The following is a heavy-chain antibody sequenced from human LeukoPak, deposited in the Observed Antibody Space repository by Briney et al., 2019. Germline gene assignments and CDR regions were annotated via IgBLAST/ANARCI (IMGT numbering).Heavy chain of an antibody. CDR1: GGSISSSFYY. D-gene: IGHD3-22*01. Sequence: SETLSLTCTVSGGSISSSFYYWGWIRQPPGKGLEWIGYIYHSGSTYYNPSLKSRVTISVDRSKNQFSLKLSSVTAADTAVYYCASSHYYDSSGTPDWFDPWGQGTLVTVSS. V-gene: IGHV4-30-2*01. J-gene: IGHJ5*02. CDR2: IYHSGST. CDR3: ASSHYYDSSGTPDWFDP.